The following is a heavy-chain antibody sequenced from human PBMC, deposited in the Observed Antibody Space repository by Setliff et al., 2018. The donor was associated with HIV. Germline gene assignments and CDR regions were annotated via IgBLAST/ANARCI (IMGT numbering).Heavy chain of an antibody. CDR1: GASISSSSYH. V-gene: IGHV4-39*07. Sequence: SETLSLTCSVSGASISSSSYHWGWIRQPPGKGLEWIGNIFYSGSIYYNPSLKSRVTISVDTSKNQFSLKLSSVTAADTAVYYCARDINDGGWFDPWGQGTLVTVSS. CDR2: IFYSGSI. CDR3: ARDINDGGWFDP. J-gene: IGHJ5*02. D-gene: IGHD1-1*01.